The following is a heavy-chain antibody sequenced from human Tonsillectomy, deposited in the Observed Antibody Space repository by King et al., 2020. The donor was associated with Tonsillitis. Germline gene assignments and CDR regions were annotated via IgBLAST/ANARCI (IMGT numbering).Heavy chain of an antibody. CDR2: ISYDGSNK. Sequence: VQLVESGGGVVQPGRSLRLSCAASGFTFSSYGMHWVRQAPGKGLEWVAFISYDGSNKYYADSVKGRFTISRDNSKNTLYLQMNSLRAEDTAVYYCAKDFRPYYGEPTFDYWGQGTLVTVSS. CDR1: GFTFSSYG. CDR3: AKDFRPYYGEPTFDY. V-gene: IGHV3-30*18. D-gene: IGHD4-17*01. J-gene: IGHJ4*02.